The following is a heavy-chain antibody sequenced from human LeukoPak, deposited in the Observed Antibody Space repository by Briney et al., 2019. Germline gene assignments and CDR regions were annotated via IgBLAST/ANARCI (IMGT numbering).Heavy chain of an antibody. CDR3: ARPYSVGSSLPAY. D-gene: IGHD6-6*01. V-gene: IGHV3-7*01. Sequence: GGSLRLSCEASGFTFSTYWMNWVRQAPGKGLEWVANIKQDGSEKYYVDSVKGRFTISRDNAKNSLYLQMNSLRAEDTAVYYCARPYSVGSSLPAYWGQGNMVTVSS. CDR2: IKQDGSEK. CDR1: GFTFSTYW. J-gene: IGHJ4*02.